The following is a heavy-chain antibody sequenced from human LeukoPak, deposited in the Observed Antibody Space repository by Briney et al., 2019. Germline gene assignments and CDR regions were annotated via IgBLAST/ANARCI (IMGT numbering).Heavy chain of an antibody. CDR3: ARAGWIITSGIDY. V-gene: IGHV4-38-2*01. Sequence: SETLSLTCGVSGYSISRGYYWAWIRQPPGKGLEWIGTIYHTGSTYYTPSLGSRVTLSVDTSKNEFSLNLNSVTAADTAVYYCARAGWIITSGIDYWGQGALVTVSS. CDR2: IYHTGST. D-gene: IGHD3-10*01. CDR1: GYSISRGYY. J-gene: IGHJ4*02.